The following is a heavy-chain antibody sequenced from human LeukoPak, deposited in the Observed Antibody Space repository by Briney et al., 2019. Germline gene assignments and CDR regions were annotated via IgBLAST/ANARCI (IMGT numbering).Heavy chain of an antibody. J-gene: IGHJ5*02. D-gene: IGHD1-7*01. CDR2: ISGSGGST. V-gene: IGHV3-23*01. Sequence: PGGSLRLSCAASGFTFSSYAMSWVRRAPGKGLGWVSGISGSGGSTYYADSVKGRFTISRDNSKNTLYLQMNSLRAEDTAVYYCAKASSNWNYEDWFDPWGQGTLVTVSS. CDR1: GFTFSSYA. CDR3: AKASSNWNYEDWFDP.